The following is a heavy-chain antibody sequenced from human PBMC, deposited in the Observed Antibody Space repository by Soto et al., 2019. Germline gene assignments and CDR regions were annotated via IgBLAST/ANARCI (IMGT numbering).Heavy chain of an antibody. J-gene: IGHJ4*02. CDR2: IYYSGSI. Sequence: QVQLQETGPGLVKPSEPLSFTCTVSGDSISSLYWSWIRPPPGKGLEWIGYIYYSGSINYNPSLKSRVTISVDPSKNQFSLRLSSVTAADTAVYYCAKSLWDTSGWKTDYWGQGTLVTVSS. CDR1: GDSISSLY. CDR3: AKSLWDTSGWKTDY. D-gene: IGHD6-19*01. V-gene: IGHV4-59*01.